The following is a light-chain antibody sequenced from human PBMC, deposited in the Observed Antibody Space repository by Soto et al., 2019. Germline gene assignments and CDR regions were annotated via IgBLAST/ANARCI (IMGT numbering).Light chain of an antibody. CDR2: EVS. V-gene: IGLV2-8*01. CDR1: SSDVGGYNY. Sequence: QSALTQPPSASGSPGQSGTISCTGTSSDVGGYNYVSWYQQHPGKAPKLMIYEVSKRPSGVPDRFSGSKSGNTASLTVSGLQAEDEADYYCSSYAGSNNAYVFGTGTKVTVL. J-gene: IGLJ1*01. CDR3: SSYAGSNNAYV.